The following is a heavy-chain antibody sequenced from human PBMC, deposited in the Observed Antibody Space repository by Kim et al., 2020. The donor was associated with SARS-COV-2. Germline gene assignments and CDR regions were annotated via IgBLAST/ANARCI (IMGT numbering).Heavy chain of an antibody. V-gene: IGHV1-2*06. CDR3: ARDGKGSSGWYYLDY. CDR1: GYTFTGYY. Sequence: ASVKVSCKASGYTFTGYYMHWVRQAPGQGLEWMGRINPNSGGTNYAQKFQGRVTMTRDTSISTAYMELSSLRSDDTAVYYCARDGKGSSGWYYLDYWGQGTLVTVSS. J-gene: IGHJ4*02. D-gene: IGHD6-19*01. CDR2: INPNSGGT.